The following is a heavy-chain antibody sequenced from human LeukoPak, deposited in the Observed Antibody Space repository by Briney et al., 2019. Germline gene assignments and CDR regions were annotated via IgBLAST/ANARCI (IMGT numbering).Heavy chain of an antibody. J-gene: IGHJ4*02. CDR1: GGSFSGYY. D-gene: IGHD3-3*01. CDR2: INHSGST. V-gene: IGHV4-34*01. CDR3: ARGFDYDFWSGLLLHYYFDY. Sequence: SETLSLTCAVYGGSFSGYYWSWIRQPPGKGLEWIGEINHSGSTNYNPSLKSRVTISVDTSKNQFSLKLSSVTAADTAVYYCARGFDYDFWSGLLLHYYFDYWGQGTLVTVSS.